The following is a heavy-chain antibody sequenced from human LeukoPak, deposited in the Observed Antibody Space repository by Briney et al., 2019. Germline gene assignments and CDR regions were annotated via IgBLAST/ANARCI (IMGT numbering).Heavy chain of an antibody. CDR1: GFTLSNYW. CDR3: ARGGLVGPFDY. D-gene: IGHD2-2*01. Sequence: PGGSLRLSCATSGFTLSNYWMHWVRQVPGEGLVWVSHITNDALATNYADSVKGRFIISRDSAKNTLYLQMNNLRAEDTAVYYCARGGLVGPFDYWGQGTLVTVSP. V-gene: IGHV3-74*01. J-gene: IGHJ4*02. CDR2: ITNDALAT.